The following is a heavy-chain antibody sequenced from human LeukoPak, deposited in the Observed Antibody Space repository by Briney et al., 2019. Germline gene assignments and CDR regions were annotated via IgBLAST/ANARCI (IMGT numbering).Heavy chain of an antibody. CDR1: GGSLSSYY. V-gene: IGHV4-59*01. J-gene: IGHJ5*02. Sequence: SETLSLTCTVSGGSLSSYYWSWIRQPPGKGLEWIGYIYYSGNTNYNPSLTSRVTISVDTSKNQFSLKLSSVTAADTAVYYCARLWSEGNWENWFDPWGQGTLVTVSS. D-gene: IGHD3-3*01. CDR2: IYYSGNT. CDR3: ARLWSEGNWENWFDP.